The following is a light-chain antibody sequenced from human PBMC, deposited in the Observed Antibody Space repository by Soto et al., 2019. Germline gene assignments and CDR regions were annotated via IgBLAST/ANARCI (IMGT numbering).Light chain of an antibody. CDR2: KAS. Sequence: DIQMTQSPSTLSGSVGDRVTITCRASQTISSWLAWYQQKPGKAPKLLIYKASTLKSGVPSRFSGSGSGTEFTLTISSLQPDDFATYYCQQYNNWLRWTFGQGTKVEIK. J-gene: IGKJ1*01. V-gene: IGKV1-5*03. CDR3: QQYNNWLRWT. CDR1: QTISSW.